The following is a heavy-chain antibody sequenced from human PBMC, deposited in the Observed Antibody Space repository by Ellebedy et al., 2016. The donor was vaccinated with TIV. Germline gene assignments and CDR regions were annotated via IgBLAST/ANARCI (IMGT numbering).Heavy chain of an antibody. J-gene: IGHJ3*02. Sequence: GESLKISCAASGFTLSSYAMSWVRQAPGKGLEWVSVIYSSGITYYADSVKGRFTISRDNSRDNYKNTVYLQMNSLRAEDTAVYYCARVDYGLAFHIWGQGAMVTVSS. V-gene: IGHV3-66*01. D-gene: IGHD3-16*01. CDR2: IYSSGIT. CDR3: ARVDYGLAFHI. CDR1: GFTLSSYA.